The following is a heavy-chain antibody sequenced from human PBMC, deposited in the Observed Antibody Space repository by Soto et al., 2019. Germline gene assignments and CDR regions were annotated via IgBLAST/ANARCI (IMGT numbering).Heavy chain of an antibody. CDR2: ISAYNGNT. Sequence: ASVKVSCKASGYTFTSYGISWVRQAPGQGLEWMGWISAYNGNTNYAQKLQGRVTMTTETSTSTAYMELRSLRSDDTAVYYCARIDVVVPAARGFDPWGQGTLVTVSS. D-gene: IGHD2-2*01. J-gene: IGHJ5*02. CDR3: ARIDVVVPAARGFDP. CDR1: GYTFTSYG. V-gene: IGHV1-18*01.